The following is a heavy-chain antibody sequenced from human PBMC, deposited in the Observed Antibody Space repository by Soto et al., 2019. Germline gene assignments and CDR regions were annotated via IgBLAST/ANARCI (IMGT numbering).Heavy chain of an antibody. CDR1: GFTFSSYG. CDR3: TATSSYGDWYFDL. CDR2: IWYDGSNK. Sequence: QVQLVESGGGVVQPGRSLRLSCAASGFTFSSYGMHWVRQAPGKGLEWVAVIWYDGSNKYYADSVKGRFTISRDNSKNTLYLQLNSLGAEDTAVYYCTATSSYGDWYFDLWGRGTLVTVSS. D-gene: IGHD4-17*01. J-gene: IGHJ2*01. V-gene: IGHV3-33*01.